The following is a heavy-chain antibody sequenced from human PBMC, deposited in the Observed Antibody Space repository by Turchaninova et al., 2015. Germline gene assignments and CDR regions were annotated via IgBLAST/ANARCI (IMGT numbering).Heavy chain of an antibody. Sequence: EVQLLESGGDLVQPGGSLRLSCAASGFTFARCAMSWVRAATGEGRGCVSSVIAGWRWTSYATSGKDLFSISVDHSKTKRDLQMNRLRAVDTAVDYCANGPDYGDYSYMDVWGKGTTVTVSS. J-gene: IGHJ6*03. V-gene: IGHV3-23*01. CDR3: ANGPDYGDYSYMDV. CDR1: GFTFARCA. D-gene: IGHD4/OR15-4a*01. CDR2: VIAGWRWT.